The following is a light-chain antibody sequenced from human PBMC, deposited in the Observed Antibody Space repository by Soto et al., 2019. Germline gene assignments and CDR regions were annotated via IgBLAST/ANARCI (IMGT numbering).Light chain of an antibody. CDR2: GAS. CDR1: QTVTRNY. CDR3: QQYGGIPPIT. Sequence: SLFAVSLHPEERATLSCRASQTVTRNYLAWHQQTPGQTPRLLVYGASSRATGIPARFRGSRSGTEVTLTIIRLVPEDFAVYYYQQYGGIPPITFGEGGLLAVK. V-gene: IGKV3-20*01. J-gene: IGKJ5*01.